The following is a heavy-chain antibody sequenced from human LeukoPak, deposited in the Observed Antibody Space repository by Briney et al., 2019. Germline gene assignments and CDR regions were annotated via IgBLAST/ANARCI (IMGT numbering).Heavy chain of an antibody. J-gene: IGHJ4*02. Sequence: PSETLSLTCTASGGSISSYYWSWIRQPPGKGLEWIGYIYYSGSTNYNPSLKSRVTISVDTSKNQFSLKLSSVTAADTAVYYCARARQGWNYYGSGSYFDYWGQGTLVTVSS. D-gene: IGHD3-10*01. CDR2: IYYSGST. CDR3: ARARQGWNYYGSGSYFDY. V-gene: IGHV4-59*01. CDR1: GGSISSYY.